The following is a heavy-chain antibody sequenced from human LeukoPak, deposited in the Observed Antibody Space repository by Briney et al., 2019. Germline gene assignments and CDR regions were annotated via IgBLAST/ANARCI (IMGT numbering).Heavy chain of an antibody. Sequence: PSETLSLTCAVYGGSFSGYYWSWIRQPPGKGLEWIGEINHSGSTNYNPSLKSRVTISVDTSKNQFSLKLSSVTAADTAVYYCARGLMYHYYYYYYMDVWGKGTTVTVSS. D-gene: IGHD3-16*01. CDR2: INHSGST. CDR1: GGSFSGYY. CDR3: ARGLMYHYYYYYYMDV. V-gene: IGHV4-34*01. J-gene: IGHJ6*03.